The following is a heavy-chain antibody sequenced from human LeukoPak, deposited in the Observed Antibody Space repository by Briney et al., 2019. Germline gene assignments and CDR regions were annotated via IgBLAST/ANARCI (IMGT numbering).Heavy chain of an antibody. CDR3: ARSPLVVATIHYYYYMDV. CDR2: IIPIFGTA. Sequence: GSSVKVSCKASGGTFSSYAISWVRQAPGQGLEWMGGIIPIFGTANYAQKFQGRVTITADESTSTAYMELSSLRSEDTAVYYCARSPLVVATIHYYYYMDVWGKGTTVTISS. CDR1: GGTFSSYA. V-gene: IGHV1-69*01. D-gene: IGHD5-12*01. J-gene: IGHJ6*03.